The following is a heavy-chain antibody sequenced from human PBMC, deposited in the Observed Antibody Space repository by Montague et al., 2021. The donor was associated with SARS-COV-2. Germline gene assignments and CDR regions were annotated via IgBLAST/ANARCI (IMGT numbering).Heavy chain of an antibody. CDR2: INHRGTS. J-gene: IGHJ4*02. CDR1: GGSFSDYY. V-gene: IGHV4-34*01. D-gene: IGHD3-22*01. Sequence: SETLSLTCAVYGGSFSDYYWSWIRQPPGKGLEWIGEINHRGTSKYNPSLKSRVPISLDTSKNKFSLYLSSGTAADTAVYYCARGREHFNMIVVVMTGGEYYFDYWGQGTLVTVSS. CDR3: ARGREHFNMIVVVMTGGEYYFDY.